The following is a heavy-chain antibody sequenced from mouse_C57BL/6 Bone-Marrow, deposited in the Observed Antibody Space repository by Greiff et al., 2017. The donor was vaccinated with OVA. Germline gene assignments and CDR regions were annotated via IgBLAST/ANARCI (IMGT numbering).Heavy chain of an antibody. J-gene: IGHJ1*03. V-gene: IGHV1-81*01. Sequence: QVQLKESGAELVMPGASVKLSCKASGYTFTSYGISWVKQRTGQGLEWIGEIYPRSGNTYYNEKFKGKATLTADKSSSTAYMELRSLTSEDSAVYFWARSCVITTVVRYWYFDVWGTGTTVTVSS. CDR2: IYPRSGNT. D-gene: IGHD1-1*01. CDR1: GYTFTSYG. CDR3: ARSCVITTVVRYWYFDV.